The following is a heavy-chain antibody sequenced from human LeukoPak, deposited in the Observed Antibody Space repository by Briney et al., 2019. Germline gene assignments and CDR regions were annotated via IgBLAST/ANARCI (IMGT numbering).Heavy chain of an antibody. Sequence: GASVKVSCKASGYTFSSHDINWVRQVPGHGLEWMGWMNPNSGNTGSAQKFQGRATITADESTSTAYMELSSLRSEDTAVYYCARGITIFGVRGKNALYYFDYWGQGTLVTVSS. D-gene: IGHD3-3*01. V-gene: IGHV1-8*01. CDR2: MNPNSGNT. CDR3: ARGITIFGVRGKNALYYFDY. CDR1: GYTFSSHD. J-gene: IGHJ4*02.